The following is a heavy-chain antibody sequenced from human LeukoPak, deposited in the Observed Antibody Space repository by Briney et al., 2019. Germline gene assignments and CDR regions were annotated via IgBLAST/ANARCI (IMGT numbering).Heavy chain of an antibody. Sequence: SETLSLTCTVSGGSISSYYWSWIRQPPGKGLEWIGYIYYSGSTNYNPSLKSRVTISVDTSKNQFSLKLSPVTAADTAVYYCARARGYSFASDYWGQGTLVTVSS. J-gene: IGHJ4*02. CDR2: IYYSGST. CDR3: ARARGYSFASDY. D-gene: IGHD5-18*01. CDR1: GGSISSYY. V-gene: IGHV4-59*01.